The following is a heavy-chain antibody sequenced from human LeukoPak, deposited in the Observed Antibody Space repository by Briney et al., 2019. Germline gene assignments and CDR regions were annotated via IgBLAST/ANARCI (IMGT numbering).Heavy chain of an antibody. Sequence: ASVTVSCKASVYTFTSYYMHWVRQAPGQGREGMGIINPSGGSTSYAQKFQGRVNMTRDTSTSTVYMELSSLRSGDTAVYYCEKRAWGARRGLTFNYWCQGTLVTVSS. CDR1: VYTFTSYY. D-gene: IGHD1-26*01. J-gene: IGHJ4*02. V-gene: IGHV1-46*01. CDR3: EKRAWGARRGLTFNY. CDR2: INPSGGST.